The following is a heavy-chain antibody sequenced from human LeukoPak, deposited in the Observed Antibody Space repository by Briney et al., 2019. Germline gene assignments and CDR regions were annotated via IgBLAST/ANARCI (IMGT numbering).Heavy chain of an antibody. CDR3: ARAGWFGEFYGPLDY. J-gene: IGHJ4*02. Sequence: IPSETLSLTRAVYGGSFSSYYWTWIRQPPGKGLEWIGEISHSGSTNYNPSLKSRVTISVDTSKNQFSVKVTSVTAADTAVYYCARAGWFGEFYGPLDYWGQGSLVTVSS. V-gene: IGHV4-34*01. D-gene: IGHD3-10*01. CDR1: GGSFSSYY. CDR2: ISHSGST.